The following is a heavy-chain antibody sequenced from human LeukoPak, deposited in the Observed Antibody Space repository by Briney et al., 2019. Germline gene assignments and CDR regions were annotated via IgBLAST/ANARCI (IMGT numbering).Heavy chain of an antibody. V-gene: IGHV3-23*01. Sequence: GGSLRLSCAVSGFTFSSYWMSWVRQAPGKGLEWVSAISGSGGSTYYADSVKGRFTISRDNSKNTLYLQMNSLRAEDTAVYYCAKGMREVLRFLEWPVTPTDYWGQGTLVTVSS. J-gene: IGHJ4*02. D-gene: IGHD3-3*01. CDR2: ISGSGGST. CDR3: AKGMREVLRFLEWPVTPTDY. CDR1: GFTFSSYW.